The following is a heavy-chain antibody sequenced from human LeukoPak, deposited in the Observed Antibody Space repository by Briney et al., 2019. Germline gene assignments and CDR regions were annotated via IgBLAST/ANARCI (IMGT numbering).Heavy chain of an antibody. J-gene: IGHJ5*02. CDR2: IIPILGIA. V-gene: IGHV1-69*04. CDR1: GGTFSSYA. CDR3: ARDHYGGYYYDSSGYYLDFWFDP. Sequence: GASVKVSCKASGGTFSSYAISWVRQAPGQGLEWMGRIIPILGIANYAQKFQGRVTITADKSTSTAYMELSSLRSEDTAVYYCARDHYGGYYYDSSGYYLDFWFDPWGQGTLVTVSS. D-gene: IGHD3-22*01.